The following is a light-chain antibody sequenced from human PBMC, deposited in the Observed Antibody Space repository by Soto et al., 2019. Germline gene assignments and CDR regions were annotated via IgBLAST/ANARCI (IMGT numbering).Light chain of an antibody. V-gene: IGLV1-44*01. J-gene: IGLJ2*01. Sequence: QSVLTQPPSASGTPGQRVTISCSGSSSNIGSNAVNWYQQLPGTAPKLLIYSNDQRPSGVPDRFSGSKSGTSASLAISGLQSEDEADYYCASRDDSLNYVVFGGGTKVTVL. CDR3: ASRDDSLNYVV. CDR1: SSNIGSNA. CDR2: SND.